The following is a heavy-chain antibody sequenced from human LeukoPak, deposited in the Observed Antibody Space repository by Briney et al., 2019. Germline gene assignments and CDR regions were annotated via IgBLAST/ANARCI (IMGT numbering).Heavy chain of an antibody. D-gene: IGHD6-6*01. CDR3: ARDSSSSPEFDY. Sequence: ASVKVSCKASGYTFTGYYMHWVRQAPGQGLEWMGWINPNSGGTNYAQKFQGRVTMTRDTSISTAYMELSRLRSDDTAVYYCARDSSSSPEFDYWGQGTLVTVSS. J-gene: IGHJ4*02. V-gene: IGHV1-2*02. CDR2: INPNSGGT. CDR1: GYTFTGYY.